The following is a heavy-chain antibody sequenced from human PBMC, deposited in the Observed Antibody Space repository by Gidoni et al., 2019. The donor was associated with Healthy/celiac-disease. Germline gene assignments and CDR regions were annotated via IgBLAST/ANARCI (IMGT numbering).Heavy chain of an antibody. D-gene: IGHD3-10*01. J-gene: IGHJ4*02. CDR2: MNPNSGNT. CDR1: EFTFTSYD. V-gene: IGHV1-8*01. CDR3: ARGITMVRGVPGY. Sequence: QVQLVQSGAEVKTPGASVKVSCKASEFTFTSYDISWVRQATGQGLEWMGWMNPNSGNTGYAQKFQGRVTMTRNTSISTAYMELSSLRSEDTAVYYCARGITMVRGVPGYWGQGTLVTVSS.